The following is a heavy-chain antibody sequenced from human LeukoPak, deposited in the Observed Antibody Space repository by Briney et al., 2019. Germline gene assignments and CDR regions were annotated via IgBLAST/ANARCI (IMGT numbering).Heavy chain of an antibody. Sequence: GGSLRLSCAASGFTFSRYAMSWVRQAPGKGVEWVSCINSRRGSIYYADSVKGRFTPPRDNAKNSLSVQMNRLRDEDTAVYYCARDPGAAMRLFASWGQGTLVTVSS. CDR2: INSRRGSI. V-gene: IGHV3-48*02. J-gene: IGHJ4*02. CDR1: GFTFSRYA. CDR3: ARDPGAAMRLFAS. D-gene: IGHD6-25*01.